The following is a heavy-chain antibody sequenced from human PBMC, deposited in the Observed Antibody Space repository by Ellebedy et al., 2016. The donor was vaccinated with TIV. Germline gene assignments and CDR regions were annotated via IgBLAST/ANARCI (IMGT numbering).Heavy chain of an antibody. Sequence: PGGSLRLSCSASGFSVSNTYMSWVRQAPGKVLEWVSLIFSAGSTSYADSVRGRFTISRDNSKNTLYLQMNSLRAEDTAVYYCSRGTNGDYWGQGTLVTVSS. CDR2: IFSAGST. CDR1: GFSVSNTY. J-gene: IGHJ4*02. D-gene: IGHD2-8*01. V-gene: IGHV3-53*01. CDR3: SRGTNGDY.